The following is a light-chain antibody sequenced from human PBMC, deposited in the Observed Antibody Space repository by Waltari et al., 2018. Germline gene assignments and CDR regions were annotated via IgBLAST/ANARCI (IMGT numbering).Light chain of an antibody. CDR3: SSYTRSSTYV. J-gene: IGLJ1*01. V-gene: IGLV2-14*01. CDR1: SSDVGGYNY. Sequence: QSALTQPASASGSPGQSITISCTGTSSDVGGYNYVPWYQQHPGKAPKLMIYEVSNRPSGVSNRFSGSKSDNTASLTISGLQAEDEADYYCSSYTRSSTYVFGTGTKVTVL. CDR2: EVS.